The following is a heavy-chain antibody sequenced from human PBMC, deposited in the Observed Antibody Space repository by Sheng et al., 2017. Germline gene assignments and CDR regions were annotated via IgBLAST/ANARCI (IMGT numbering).Heavy chain of an antibody. CDR3: ARWKTTVTSRGYYYYMDV. CDR1: GGTFSSYA. D-gene: IGHD4-17*01. V-gene: IGHV1-69*05. J-gene: IGHJ6*03. CDR2: IIPIFGTA. Sequence: QVQLVQSGAEVKKPGSSVKVSCKASGGTFSSYAISWVRQAPGQGLEWMGGIIPIFGTANYAQKFQGRVTITTDESTSTAYMELSSLRSEDTAVYYCARWKTTVTSRGYYYYMDVWGKGTTVTVSS.